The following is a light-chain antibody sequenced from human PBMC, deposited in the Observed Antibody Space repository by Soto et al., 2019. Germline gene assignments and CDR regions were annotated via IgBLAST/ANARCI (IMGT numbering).Light chain of an antibody. J-gene: IGKJ1*01. CDR1: QGISHW. CDR3: QQSYSTTWT. V-gene: IGKV1-12*01. CDR2: GAS. Sequence: DMQMTQSPSSLSASVGDKVSIXXRASQGISHWVAWYQQKPGKAPXPLIYGASSLQSGVPSRFSGSGSGTDFTLTISSLQPEDFATYSCQQSYSTTWTFGQGTKVE.